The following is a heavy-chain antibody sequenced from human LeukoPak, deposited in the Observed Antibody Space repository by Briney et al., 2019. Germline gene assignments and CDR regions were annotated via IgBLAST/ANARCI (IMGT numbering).Heavy chain of an antibody. D-gene: IGHD2-2*01. V-gene: IGHV4-30-4*08. Sequence: SQTLSLTCTVSGGSISSGDYYWSWIRQPPGKGLEWIGYIYYSGSTYYNPSLKSRVTISVDTSKNQFSLKLSSVTAADTAVYYCAREGYCSSTSCYPPNYYYYYMDVWGKGTTVTVSS. CDR3: AREGYCSSTSCYPPNYYYYYMDV. J-gene: IGHJ6*03. CDR1: GGSISSGDYY. CDR2: IYYSGST.